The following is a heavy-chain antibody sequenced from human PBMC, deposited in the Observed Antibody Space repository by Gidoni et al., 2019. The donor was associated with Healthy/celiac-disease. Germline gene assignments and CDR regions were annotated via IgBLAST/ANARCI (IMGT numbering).Heavy chain of an antibody. Sequence: EVQLVESGGGLVQPGGPLKLSCSATWCTLSGSAITWGRQASGKGLEWVCSIRSKANSYATAYAASVKGRLPISRDDSKNTAYLQMNSLKTEDTAVYYCTSEDYDFWSGYYGDYNWFDPWGQGTLVTVSS. CDR3: TSEDYDFWSGYYGDYNWFDP. V-gene: IGHV3-73*01. D-gene: IGHD3-3*01. CDR2: IRSKANSYAT. J-gene: IGHJ5*02. CDR1: WCTLSGSA.